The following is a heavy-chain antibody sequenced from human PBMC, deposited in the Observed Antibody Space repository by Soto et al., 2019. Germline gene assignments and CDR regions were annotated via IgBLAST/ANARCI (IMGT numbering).Heavy chain of an antibody. CDR3: ARQGHYGDYYYGMDV. V-gene: IGHV5-10-1*01. D-gene: IGHD2-21*01. CDR1: GYSFTRYW. CDR2: IDPSDSYT. J-gene: IGHJ6*02. Sequence: GESLKISCKGSGYSFTRYWISWVRQMPGKGLEWMGRIDPSDSYTNYSPSFQGHVTISADKSISTAYLQWSSLKASDTAMYYCARQGHYGDYYYGMDVWGQGTTDTVSS.